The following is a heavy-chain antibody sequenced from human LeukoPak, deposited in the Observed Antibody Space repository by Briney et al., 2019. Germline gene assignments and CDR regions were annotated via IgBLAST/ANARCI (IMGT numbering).Heavy chain of an antibody. CDR1: GGTFSSYA. CDR3: ASHITTTAKYSSSWYEGYFDY. CDR2: IIPIFGTA. D-gene: IGHD6-13*01. V-gene: IGHV1-69*13. Sequence: GASVKVSCKASGGTFSSYAISWVRQAPGQGLEWMGGIIPIFGTANYAQKFQGGVTITADESTSTAYMELSSLRSEDTAVYYCASHITTTAKYSSSWYEGYFDYWGQGTLVTVSS. J-gene: IGHJ4*02.